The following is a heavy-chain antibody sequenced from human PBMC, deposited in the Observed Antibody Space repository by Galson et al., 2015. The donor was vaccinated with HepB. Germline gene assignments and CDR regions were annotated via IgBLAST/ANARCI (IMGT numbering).Heavy chain of an antibody. CDR2: ISSSSSTI. D-gene: IGHD3-3*01. V-gene: IGHV3-48*01. Sequence: SLRLSCAASGFTFSSYSMNWVRQAPGKGLEWVSYISSSSSTIYYADSVKGRFTISRDNAKNSLYLQMNSLRAEDTAVYYCARPNRVEGDAFDIWGQGTMVTVSS. J-gene: IGHJ3*02. CDR1: GFTFSSYS. CDR3: ARPNRVEGDAFDI.